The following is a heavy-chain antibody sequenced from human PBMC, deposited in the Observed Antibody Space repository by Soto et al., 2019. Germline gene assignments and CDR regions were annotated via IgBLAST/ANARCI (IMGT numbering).Heavy chain of an antibody. CDR1: VGSISSGGYY. CDR2: IYYSGST. D-gene: IGHD2-2*01. J-gene: IGHJ4*02. V-gene: IGHV4-31*03. Sequence: ASEPLSLTCTVSVGSISSGGYYWSWIRQHPGKGLEWIGYIYYSGSTYYNPSLKSRVTISVDTSKNQFSLKLSSVTAADTAVYYCARSYRSRYCSSTSCSDAGYFDYWGQGTLVTVSS. CDR3: ARSYRSRYCSSTSCSDAGYFDY.